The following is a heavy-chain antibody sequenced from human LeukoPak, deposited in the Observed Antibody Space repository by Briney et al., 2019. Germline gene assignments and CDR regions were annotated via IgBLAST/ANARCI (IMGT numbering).Heavy chain of an antibody. CDR2: ISDSGGST. CDR3: AKEVNDWYHLDY. Sequence: QPGGSLRLSCADSGFTFSTFGLNWVRQAPGKGLEWVSGISDSGGSTYYADSVKGRFTISRDNSENTLFLQMNSLRAEDTAVYYCAKEVNDWYHLDYWGQGTLVTVSS. D-gene: IGHD3-9*01. CDR1: GFTFSTFG. V-gene: IGHV3-23*01. J-gene: IGHJ4*02.